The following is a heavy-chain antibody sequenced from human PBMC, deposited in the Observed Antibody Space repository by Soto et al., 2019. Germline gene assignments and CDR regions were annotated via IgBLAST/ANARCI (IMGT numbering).Heavy chain of an antibody. CDR3: ARNVYTRWFDP. J-gene: IGHJ5*02. CDR1: W. Sequence: WWGWIRQPPGKGLEWIGYIYYSGSTYYNPSLKSRVTMSVDTSKNQFSLKLSSVTAVDTAVYYCARNVYTRWFDPWGQGTLVTVSS. D-gene: IGHD2-8*01. CDR2: IYYSGST. V-gene: IGHV4-28*01.